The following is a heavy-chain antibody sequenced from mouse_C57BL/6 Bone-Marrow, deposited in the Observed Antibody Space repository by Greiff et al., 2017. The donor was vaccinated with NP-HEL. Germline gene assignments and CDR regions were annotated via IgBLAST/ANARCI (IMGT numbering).Heavy chain of an antibody. V-gene: IGHV1-81*01. J-gene: IGHJ4*01. Sequence: VKLMESGAELARPGASVKLSCKASGYTFTSYGISWVKQRTGQGLEWIGEIYPRSGNTYYNEKFKGKATLTADKSSSTAYMELRSLTSEDSAVYFCARWGLRRDYYAMDYWGQGTSVTVSS. D-gene: IGHD2-4*01. CDR2: IYPRSGNT. CDR3: ARWGLRRDYYAMDY. CDR1: GYTFTSYG.